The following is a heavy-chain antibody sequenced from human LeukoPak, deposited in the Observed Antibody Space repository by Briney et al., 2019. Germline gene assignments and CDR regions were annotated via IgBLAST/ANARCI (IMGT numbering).Heavy chain of an antibody. CDR2: IRYDGSNK. D-gene: IGHD6-13*01. Sequence: PGGSLRLSCAASGFTFSSYGMHWVRQAPGKGLEWVAFIRYDGSNKYYADSVKGRFTISRDNSKNTLYLQMNSLRAEDTAVYYCAKCRGSSSWCTPVCMDVWGKGTTVTISS. V-gene: IGHV3-30*02. CDR1: GFTFSSYG. CDR3: AKCRGSSSWCTPVCMDV. J-gene: IGHJ6*03.